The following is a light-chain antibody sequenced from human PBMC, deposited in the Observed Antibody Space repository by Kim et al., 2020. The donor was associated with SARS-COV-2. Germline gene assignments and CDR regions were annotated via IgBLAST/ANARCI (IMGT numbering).Light chain of an antibody. CDR2: QDS. CDR3: QAWDSSTACV. Sequence: SYELTQPPSVSVSPGQTASITCSGDKLGDKYACXYQQKPGQFPVLVIYQDSKRPSGIPERFSGSNSGNTATLTISGTQAMDEADYYCQAWDSSTACVFGG. V-gene: IGLV3-1*01. J-gene: IGLJ3*02. CDR1: KLGDKY.